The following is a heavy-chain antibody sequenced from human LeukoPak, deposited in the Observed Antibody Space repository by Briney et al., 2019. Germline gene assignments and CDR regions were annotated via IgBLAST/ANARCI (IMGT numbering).Heavy chain of an antibody. CDR3: ARGYYYDSSGYPYYFDY. Sequence: SETLSLTCTVSGGSISSYYWNWIRQPPGKGLEWIGYIYYSGSTNYNPSLKSRVTMSVDTSKNQFSLKLSSVTAADTAVYYCARGYYYDSSGYPYYFDYWGQGTLVTVSS. CDR1: GGSISSYY. D-gene: IGHD3-22*01. J-gene: IGHJ4*02. V-gene: IGHV4-59*12. CDR2: IYYSGST.